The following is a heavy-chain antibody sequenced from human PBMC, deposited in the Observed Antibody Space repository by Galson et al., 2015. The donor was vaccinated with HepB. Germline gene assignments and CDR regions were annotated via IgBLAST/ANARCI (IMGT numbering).Heavy chain of an antibody. CDR1: QFTFSSHS. D-gene: IGHD6-19*01. CDR3: ARDKGGSSGWYLYFQH. J-gene: IGHJ1*01. CDR2: ISYDGGTK. Sequence: SLRLSCAASQFTFSSHSMHWVRQAPGKGLEWLAVISYDGGTKYYADCVKGRCTVSRDNSKDTLYLQISSLRPEDTAIYYCARDKGGSSGWYLYFQHWGQGTLVTVSS. V-gene: IGHV3-30-3*01.